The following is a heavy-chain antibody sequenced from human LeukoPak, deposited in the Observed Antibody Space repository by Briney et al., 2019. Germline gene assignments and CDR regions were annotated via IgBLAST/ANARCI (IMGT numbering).Heavy chain of an antibody. CDR1: GFTFSSYG. V-gene: IGHV3-30*03. CDR3: ARDLKPFSSGWLAEYFQH. Sequence: GGSLRLSCAASGFTFSSYGMHWVRQAPGKGLEWVAVISYDGSNKYYADSVKGRFTISRDNSKNTLYLQMNSLRAEDTAVYYCARDLKPFSSGWLAEYFQHWGQGTLVTVSS. D-gene: IGHD6-19*01. CDR2: ISYDGSNK. J-gene: IGHJ1*01.